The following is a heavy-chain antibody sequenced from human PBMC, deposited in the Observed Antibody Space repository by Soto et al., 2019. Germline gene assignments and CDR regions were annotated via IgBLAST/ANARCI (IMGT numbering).Heavy chain of an antibody. CDR3: APSPGSSPSHYFQH. D-gene: IGHD6-6*01. CDR2: IYWDDDK. Sequence: QITLKESGPTLVKPTQTLTLTCTFSGFSLSTSGVGVGWIRQPPGKALEWLALIYWDDDKRYSPSLKSRLTTXKXTXXNHVVLTMTNMDPVATATYYCAPSPGSSPSHYFQHWGQGTLVTVSS. CDR1: GFSLSTSGVG. V-gene: IGHV2-5*02. J-gene: IGHJ1*01.